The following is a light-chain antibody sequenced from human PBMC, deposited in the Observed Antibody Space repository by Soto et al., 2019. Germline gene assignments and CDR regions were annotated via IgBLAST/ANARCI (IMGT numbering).Light chain of an antibody. CDR1: SSNIGSNT. CDR2: SNN. CDR3: AAWEDSLNGYV. V-gene: IGLV1-44*01. J-gene: IGLJ1*01. Sequence: QSVLTQPPSASGTPGQRVTISCSGSSSNIGSNTVNWYQQLPGTATKLLIYSNNQRPSGVPDRFSGSKSGTSASLAISGLQSEDEADYYCAAWEDSLNGYVFGTGTKVTVL.